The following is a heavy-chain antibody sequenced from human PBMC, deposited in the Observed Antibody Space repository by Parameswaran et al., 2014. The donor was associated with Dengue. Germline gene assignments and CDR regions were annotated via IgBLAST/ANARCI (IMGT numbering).Heavy chain of an antibody. CDR2: INPSGGST. J-gene: IGHJ6*02. Sequence: WVRQAPGQGLEWMGIINPSGGSTSYAQKFQGRVTMTRDTSTSTVYMELSSLRSEDTAVYYCATAPRGSGSQGGYGMDVWGQGTTVTVSS. D-gene: IGHD1-26*01. CDR3: ATAPRGSGSQGGYGMDV. V-gene: IGHV1-46*01.